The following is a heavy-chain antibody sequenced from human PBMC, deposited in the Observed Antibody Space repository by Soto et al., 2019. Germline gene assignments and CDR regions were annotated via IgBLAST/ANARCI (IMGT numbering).Heavy chain of an antibody. CDR2: IYYSGST. Sequence: SETLSLTCAVYGGSFSGYYWSWIRQHPGKGLEWIGYIYYSGSTYYNPSLKSRVTISVDTSKNQFSLKLSSVTAADTAVYYCARTPYSSSWYGGGNYFDYWGQGTLVTVSS. D-gene: IGHD6-13*01. V-gene: IGHV4-31*11. CDR3: ARTPYSSSWYGGGNYFDY. CDR1: GGSFSGYY. J-gene: IGHJ4*02.